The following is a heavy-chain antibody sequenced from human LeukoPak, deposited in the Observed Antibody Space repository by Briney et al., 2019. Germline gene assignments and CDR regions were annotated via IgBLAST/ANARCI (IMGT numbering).Heavy chain of an antibody. CDR2: IIPIFGTA. CDR3: ARDGEGDGYIGSGFDY. CDR1: GGTFSSYA. Sequence: ASVEVSCKASGGTFSSYAISWVRQAPGQGLEWMGGIIPIFGTANYAQKFQGRVTITADESTSTAYMELSSLRSEDTAVYYCARDGEGDGYIGSGFDYWGQGTLVTVSS. J-gene: IGHJ4*02. D-gene: IGHD5-24*01. V-gene: IGHV1-69*13.